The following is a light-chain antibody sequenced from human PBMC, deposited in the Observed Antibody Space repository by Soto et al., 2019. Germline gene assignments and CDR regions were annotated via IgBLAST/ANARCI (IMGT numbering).Light chain of an antibody. CDR1: SSDVGGYNY. V-gene: IGLV2-14*01. CDR3: SSYTASSTLYV. Sequence: QSVLTQPASVSGSPGQSITISCTGTSSDVGGYNYVSWYQQQPGKAPKLMIYEVSNRPSGVSNRFSGSKSGNTASLTISGLLAAEDADDYCSSYTASSTLYVFGAGTKVTVL. J-gene: IGLJ1*01. CDR2: EVS.